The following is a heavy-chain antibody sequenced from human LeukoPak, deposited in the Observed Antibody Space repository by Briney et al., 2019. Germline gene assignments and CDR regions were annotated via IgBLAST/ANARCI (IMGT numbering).Heavy chain of an antibody. CDR2: ISSSGRTI. CDR3: ARVPYSGSWFDY. Sequence: GGSLRLSCAASGFTFNNYQMNWVRQAPGKGLECISYISSSGRTIYYADSLKGRFTVSRDNAKNTLYLQMNSLRAEDTAVYYCARVPYSGSWFDYWGQGTLVTVSS. CDR1: GFTFNNYQ. V-gene: IGHV3-48*03. J-gene: IGHJ4*02. D-gene: IGHD6-13*01.